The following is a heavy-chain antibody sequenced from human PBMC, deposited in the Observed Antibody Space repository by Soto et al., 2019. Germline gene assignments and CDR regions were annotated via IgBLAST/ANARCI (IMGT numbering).Heavy chain of an antibody. Sequence: QVQLVESGGGVVQPGRSLRLSCAASGFTFSSYGMHWVRQAPGKGLEWVAVIWYDGSNENYADSVKGRFTISRDNCKNTLYLQMNSLRAEDTALYYCARDRRGSGWYDYFDYWGQGTLVTVSS. D-gene: IGHD6-19*01. J-gene: IGHJ4*02. CDR1: GFTFSSYG. V-gene: IGHV3-33*01. CDR3: ARDRRGSGWYDYFDY. CDR2: IWYDGSNE.